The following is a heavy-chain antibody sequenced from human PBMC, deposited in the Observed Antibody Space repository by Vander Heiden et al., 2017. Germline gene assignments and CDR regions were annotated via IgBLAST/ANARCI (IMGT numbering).Heavy chain of an antibody. D-gene: IGHD3-16*01. CDR2: IWYDGSNK. V-gene: IGHV3-33*01. Sequence: QVQLVESGGGVVQPGRSLRLSCAPSGFTLSSYGMHWVRQGPGKGLEWVAVIWYDGSNKYYADSVKGRFTISRDNSKNTLYLQMNSLRAEDTAVYYCARGLIADAFDIWGQGTMVTVSS. CDR3: ARGLIADAFDI. J-gene: IGHJ3*02. CDR1: GFTLSSYG.